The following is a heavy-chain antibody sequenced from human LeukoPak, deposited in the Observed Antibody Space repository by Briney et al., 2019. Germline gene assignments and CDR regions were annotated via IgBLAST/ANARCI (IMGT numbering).Heavy chain of an antibody. CDR2: IYYSGST. V-gene: IGHV4-39*01. J-gene: IGHJ4*02. CDR1: GGSISRSSYY. CDR3: ARLPIDYYGSGSYPFDY. D-gene: IGHD3-10*01. Sequence: SETLSLTCTVSGGSISRSSYYWGWIRQPPGKGLEWIGSIYYSGSTYYNPSLKSRVTISVDTSKNQFSLKLSSVTAADTAVYYCARLPIDYYGSGSYPFDYWGQGTLVTVSS.